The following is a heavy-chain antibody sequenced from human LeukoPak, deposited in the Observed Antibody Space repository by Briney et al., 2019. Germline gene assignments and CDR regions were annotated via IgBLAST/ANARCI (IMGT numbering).Heavy chain of an antibody. CDR3: AKQFLWFGELSHFDY. CDR2: IRSDGNYK. CDR1: GFTFSSYG. J-gene: IGHJ4*02. D-gene: IGHD3-10*01. V-gene: IGHV3-30*02. Sequence: GGSLRLSCAASGFTFSSYGMHWVRQAPGKGLEWVAFIRSDGNYKYYADSVKGRFTISRDNSKNTLYLQMNSLRAEDTAVYYCAKQFLWFGELSHFDYWGQGTLVTVSS.